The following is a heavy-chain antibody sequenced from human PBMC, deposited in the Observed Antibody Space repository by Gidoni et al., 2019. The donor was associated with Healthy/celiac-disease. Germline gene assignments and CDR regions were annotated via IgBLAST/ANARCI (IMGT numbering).Heavy chain of an antibody. CDR3: ARGRGSGRIHY. V-gene: IGHV4-34*01. D-gene: IGHD3-3*01. CDR1: GGSFSGYY. CDR2: INHSGST. Sequence: VHLQTLGAGLLKPSETLSLTCAVHGGSFSGYYWSWIRQPPGQGLEWIGEINHSGSTNYNPSLKSRVTISVDTSKNQFSLKLSSVTAADTAVYYCARGRGSGRIHYWGQGTLVTVSS. J-gene: IGHJ4*02.